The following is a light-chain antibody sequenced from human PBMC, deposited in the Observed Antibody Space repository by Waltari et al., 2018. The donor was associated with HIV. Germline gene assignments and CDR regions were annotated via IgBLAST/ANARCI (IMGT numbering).Light chain of an antibody. V-gene: IGLV2-23*01. J-gene: IGLJ2*01. CDR3: SSYTSFSTVL. Sequence: QSALTQPASVSGSPGQSITISCTGTSSDVGTYRLVSWYQHHPGKAPKLIIYEGNKRPSGVSNRFSGSKSGNTASLTISGLQAEDEADYYCSSYTSFSTVLFGGGTKLTVL. CDR1: SSDVGTYRL. CDR2: EGN.